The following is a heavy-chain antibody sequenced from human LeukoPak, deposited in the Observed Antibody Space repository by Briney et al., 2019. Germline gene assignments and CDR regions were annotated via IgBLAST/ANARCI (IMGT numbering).Heavy chain of an antibody. D-gene: IGHD4-17*01. V-gene: IGHV3-33*06. J-gene: IGHJ4*02. CDR3: AKSDYGDRYFDY. CDR2: IWYDGSNK. CDR1: GFTFSSYG. Sequence: GGSLRLPCAASGFTFSSYGMHWVRQAPGKGLEWVAVIWYDGSNKYYADSVKGRFTISRDNSKNTLYLQMNSLRAEDTAVYYCAKSDYGDRYFDYWGQGTPVTVSS.